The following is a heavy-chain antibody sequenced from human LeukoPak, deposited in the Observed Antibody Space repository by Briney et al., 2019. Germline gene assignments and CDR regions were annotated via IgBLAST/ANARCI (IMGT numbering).Heavy chain of an antibody. CDR3: ARVKVGYSYGYYYYGMDV. Sequence: SVKVSCKASGGTFSSYAISWVRQAPGQGLEWMGGIIPIFGTANCAQKFQGRVTITADESTSTAYMELSSLRSEDTAVYYCARVKVGYSYGYYYYGMDVWGQGTTVTVSS. J-gene: IGHJ6*02. CDR2: IIPIFGTA. CDR1: GGTFSSYA. V-gene: IGHV1-69*01. D-gene: IGHD5-18*01.